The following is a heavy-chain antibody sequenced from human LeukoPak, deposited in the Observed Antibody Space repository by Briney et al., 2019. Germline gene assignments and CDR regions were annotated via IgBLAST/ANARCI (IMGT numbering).Heavy chain of an antibody. CDR3: AKDWMYYYGSGSYYPIDY. Sequence: QPGGTLRLSCAASEFTFSSYGMSWVRQAPGKGLEWVSAISGSGGSTYYADSVKGRFTISRDNSKNTLYLQMNSLRAEDTAVYYCAKDWMYYYGSGSYYPIDYWGQGTLVTVSS. V-gene: IGHV3-23*01. J-gene: IGHJ4*02. CDR2: ISGSGGST. CDR1: EFTFSSYG. D-gene: IGHD3-10*01.